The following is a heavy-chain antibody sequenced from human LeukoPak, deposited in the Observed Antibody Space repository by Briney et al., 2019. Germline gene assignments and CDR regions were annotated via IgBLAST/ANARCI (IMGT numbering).Heavy chain of an antibody. CDR2: IWYDGSNK. Sequence: GGSLRLSCAASGFTFSSYGMHWVRQAPGKGLEWVAVIWYDGSNKYYADSVKGRFTISRDNSKNTLYLQMNSLKTEDTAVYYCTTGRIQLYYWGQGTLVTVSS. J-gene: IGHJ4*02. CDR3: TTGRIQLYY. D-gene: IGHD5-18*01. V-gene: IGHV3-33*01. CDR1: GFTFSSYG.